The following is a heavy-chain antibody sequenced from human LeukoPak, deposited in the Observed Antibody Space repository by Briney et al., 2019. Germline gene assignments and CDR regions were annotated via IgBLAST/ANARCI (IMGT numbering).Heavy chain of an antibody. CDR2: ISSSSSYI. CDR1: GFTFSSYS. CDR3: AIGGNSGYGFDY. J-gene: IGHJ4*02. D-gene: IGHD4-23*01. V-gene: IGHV3-21*01. Sequence: SGGSLRLSCAASGFTFSSYSMTWVRQAPGKGLEWVPSISSSSSYIYYADSVKGRFTISRDNAKNSLYLQMNSLRAEDTAVYYCAIGGNSGYGFDYWGQGTLVTVSS.